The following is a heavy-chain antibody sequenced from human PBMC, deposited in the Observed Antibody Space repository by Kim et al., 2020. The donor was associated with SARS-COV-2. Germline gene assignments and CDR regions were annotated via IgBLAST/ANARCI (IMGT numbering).Heavy chain of an antibody. V-gene: IGHV4-59*08. D-gene: IGHD3-22*01. CDR1: GGSINTYY. J-gene: IGHJ3*02. Sequence: SETLSLTCTVSGGSINTYYWNWIRQPPGKGLEWIGYIYYSGSTNYNPSLKSRVTISVDSSKNQFSLKLSSVTAADTAVYYCASHYPTDTSYYDSSGYFDAFDIWGQGTMVTVSS. CDR3: ASHYPTDTSYYDSSGYFDAFDI. CDR2: IYYSGST.